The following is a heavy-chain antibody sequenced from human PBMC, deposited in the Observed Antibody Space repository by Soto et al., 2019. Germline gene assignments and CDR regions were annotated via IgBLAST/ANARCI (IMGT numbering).Heavy chain of an antibody. CDR3: ARGGGDYGDYLDY. Sequence: ELQLVESGGGLVQPGGSLRLSCVASGFSFSTYWMHWVRQAPGKGLVWVSRINTAGTTTPYADSVTGRFTISRDNAKNTSYLTMTSLAAEDTAVYFWARGGGDYGDYLDYWGQGALVTVSS. CDR2: INTAGTTT. V-gene: IGHV3-74*01. D-gene: IGHD4-17*01. J-gene: IGHJ4*02. CDR1: GFSFSTYW.